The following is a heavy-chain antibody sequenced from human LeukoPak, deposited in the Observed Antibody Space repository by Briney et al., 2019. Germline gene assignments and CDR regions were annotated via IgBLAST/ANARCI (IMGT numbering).Heavy chain of an antibody. CDR2: ISGSGGST. CDR1: GFTFSSYA. Sequence: GGSLRLSCAASGFTFSSYAMSWVRQAPGKGLEWVSAISGSGGSTYYADSVKGRFTISRDNSKNTLYLQMNSLRAEDTAVYYCAKVDIVVVVAAWFDYWGPGTLVTVSS. D-gene: IGHD2-15*01. CDR3: AKVDIVVVVAAWFDY. J-gene: IGHJ4*02. V-gene: IGHV3-23*01.